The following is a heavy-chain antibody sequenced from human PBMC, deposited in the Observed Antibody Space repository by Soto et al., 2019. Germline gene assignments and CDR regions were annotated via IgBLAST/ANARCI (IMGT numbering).Heavy chain of an antibody. D-gene: IGHD3-22*01. Sequence: SVEVSWKACRYTIGSYYIHLARQAPGQGLEWMGVINPSAGSTSYAQKFQGRVTMTRDTSTSTTVYMELSSLRSEDTAVYYCALVITRGYYFDYWGQGTLVTVFS. CDR2: INPSAGST. CDR1: RYTIGSYY. CDR3: ALVITRGYYFDY. J-gene: IGHJ4*02. V-gene: IGHV1-46*03.